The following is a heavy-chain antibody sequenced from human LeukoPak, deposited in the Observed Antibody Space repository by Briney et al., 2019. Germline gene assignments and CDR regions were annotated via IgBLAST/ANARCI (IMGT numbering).Heavy chain of an antibody. CDR1: GFTFSNAW. V-gene: IGHV3-15*01. CDR3: AREVRGAYYMDV. CDR2: IKSKTDGGTT. Sequence: GGSLRLSCAASGFTFSNAWMSWVRQAPGKGLEWVGRIKSKTDGGTTDYAAPVKGRFTISRDNAKNSLYLQMNSLRAEDTAVYYCAREVRGAYYMDVWGKGTTVTISS. D-gene: IGHD3-10*01. J-gene: IGHJ6*03.